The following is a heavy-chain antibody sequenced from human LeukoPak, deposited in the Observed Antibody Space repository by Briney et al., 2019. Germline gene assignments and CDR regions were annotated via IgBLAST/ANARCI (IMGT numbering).Heavy chain of an antibody. CDR2: IYSGGST. CDR3: ATGHWFDP. Sequence: PGGSLRLSCAASGFIFSNYGFHWVRQGPGKGLEWVSLIYSGGSTYYAESVKCRFTISRDDSKNTLHLQMNSLRAEDTAVYYCATGHWFDPWGQGTLVTVSS. J-gene: IGHJ5*02. CDR1: GFIFSNYG. V-gene: IGHV3-NL1*01.